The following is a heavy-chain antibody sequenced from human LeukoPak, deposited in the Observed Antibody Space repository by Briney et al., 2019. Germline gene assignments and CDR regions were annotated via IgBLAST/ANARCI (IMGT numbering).Heavy chain of an antibody. CDR1: GGSISSYY. J-gene: IGHJ4*02. CDR2: IYTSGST. Sequence: SETLSLTCTVSGGSISSYYWSWIRQPAGKGLEWIGRIYTSGSTNYNPSLKSRVTMSVDTSKNQFSLKLSSVTAADTAVYYCASPRGGYYDSSGPTYQGFDYWGQGTLVTVSS. V-gene: IGHV4-4*07. CDR3: ASPRGGYYDSSGPTYQGFDY. D-gene: IGHD3-22*01.